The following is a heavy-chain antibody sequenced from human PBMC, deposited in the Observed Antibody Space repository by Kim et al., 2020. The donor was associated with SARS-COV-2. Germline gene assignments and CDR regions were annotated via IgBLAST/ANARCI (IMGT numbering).Heavy chain of an antibody. CDR3: ARRIVGPTLRGLDV. D-gene: IGHD1-26*01. V-gene: IGHV3-7*01. CDR1: GFTFSSYW. Sequence: GGSLRLSCAASGFTFSSYWMAWVRQAPGKGLEYVAYIRKDGGEKWYGDSVKGRFTISRDNVNNSLFLQMNSLRAEDTALFHCARRIVGPTLRGLDVWGQGTTVTVSS. J-gene: IGHJ6*02. CDR2: IRKDGGEK.